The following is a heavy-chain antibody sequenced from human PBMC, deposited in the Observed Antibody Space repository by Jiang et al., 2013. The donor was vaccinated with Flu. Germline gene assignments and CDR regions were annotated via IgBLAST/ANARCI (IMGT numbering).Heavy chain of an antibody. CDR3: ARGRRGWYYFDY. CDR2: INHSGST. Sequence: VYGGSFSGYYWSWIRQPPGKGLEWIGEINHSGSTNYNPSLKSRVTISVDTSKNQFSLKLSSVTAADTAVYYCARGRRGWYYFDYWGQGTLVTVSS. CDR1: GGSFSGYY. V-gene: IGHV4-34*01. D-gene: IGHD6-19*01. J-gene: IGHJ4*02.